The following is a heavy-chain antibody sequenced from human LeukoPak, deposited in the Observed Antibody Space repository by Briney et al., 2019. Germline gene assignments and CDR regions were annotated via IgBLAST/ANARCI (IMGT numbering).Heavy chain of an antibody. D-gene: IGHD2-15*01. CDR1: GFTFSSYE. Sequence: PGGSLRLSCAASGFTFSSYEMNWVRQAPGKGLEWVSYISSSGSTIYYADSVKGRFTISRDNAKNSLYLQMNSLRAEDTAVYYCARDSCSGGSCYSSYYFDYWGQGTLVTVSS. CDR2: ISSSGSTI. CDR3: ARDSCSGGSCYSSYYFDY. V-gene: IGHV3-48*03. J-gene: IGHJ4*02.